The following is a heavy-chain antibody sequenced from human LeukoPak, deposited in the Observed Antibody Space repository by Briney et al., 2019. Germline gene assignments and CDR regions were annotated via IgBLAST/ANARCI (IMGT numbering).Heavy chain of an antibody. Sequence: SETLSLTCAVSGAPFSGYYWTWIPQSPGKGLEWIGEINHSGSTNYNPSLIRRVTMSVDTSKNQFSLSLTAVTAADTAVYYCARARRGYVRLDYWGQGTLVTVSS. V-gene: IGHV4-34*01. J-gene: IGHJ4*02. D-gene: IGHD5-12*01. CDR1: GAPFSGYY. CDR2: INHSGST. CDR3: ARARRGYVRLDY.